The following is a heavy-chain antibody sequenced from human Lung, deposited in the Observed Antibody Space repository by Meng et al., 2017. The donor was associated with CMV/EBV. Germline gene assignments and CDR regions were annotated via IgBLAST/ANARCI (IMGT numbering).Heavy chain of an antibody. J-gene: IGHJ4*02. V-gene: IGHV1-8*01. CDR1: GYTFTSYD. D-gene: IGHD3-22*01. CDR3: VRGCDSTGCEDY. Sequence: ASVKVSXKASGYTFTSYDINWVRQATGQGLEWMGWINPNSGNTYYAPSLQGRVTMTRITSINTAYMELSSLRSEDTAVYYCVRGCDSTGCEDYWGQGTLVTVSS. CDR2: INPNSGNT.